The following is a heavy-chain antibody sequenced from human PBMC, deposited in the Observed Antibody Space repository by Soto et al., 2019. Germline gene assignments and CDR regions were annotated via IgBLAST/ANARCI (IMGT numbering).Heavy chain of an antibody. CDR3: AKVGDGYNLVIFHLDY. D-gene: IGHD5-12*01. Sequence: GGSLRLSCAASGFTFSSYAMSWVRQAPGKGLEWVSAISGSGGSTYYADSVKGRFTISRDNSKNTLYLQMNSLRAEDTAVYYCAKVGDGYNLVIFHLDYWGQGTLVTVSS. V-gene: IGHV3-23*01. J-gene: IGHJ4*02. CDR2: ISGSGGST. CDR1: GFTFSSYA.